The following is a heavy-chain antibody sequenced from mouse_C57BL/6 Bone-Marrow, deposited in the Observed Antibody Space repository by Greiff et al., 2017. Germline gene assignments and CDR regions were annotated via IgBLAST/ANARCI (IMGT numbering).Heavy chain of an antibody. V-gene: IGHV1-54*01. CDR3: ARWGGSSPFDY. CDR1: GYAFTNYL. J-gene: IGHJ2*01. Sequence: VQLQQSGAELVRPGTSVKVSCKASGYAFTNYLIEWVKQRPGPGLEWIGVINPGSGGTNYNEKFKGKATLTADKSSSTAYMQLSSLTSEDSAVYFCARWGGSSPFDYWGQGTTLTVSS. CDR2: INPGSGGT. D-gene: IGHD1-1*01.